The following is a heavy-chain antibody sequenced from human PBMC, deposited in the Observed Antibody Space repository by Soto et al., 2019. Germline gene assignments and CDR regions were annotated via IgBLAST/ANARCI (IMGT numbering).Heavy chain of an antibody. CDR2: INHSGST. J-gene: IGHJ6*03. D-gene: IGHD1-1*01. V-gene: IGHV4-34*01. CDR3: ARGRQLERRGSVYFCMDV. Sequence: PQGKGLKWIGEINHSGSTNYNPSLKSRVTISVDTSKNQFSLKLSSVTAADTAVYYCARGRQLERRGSVYFCMDVWGKGTRVT.